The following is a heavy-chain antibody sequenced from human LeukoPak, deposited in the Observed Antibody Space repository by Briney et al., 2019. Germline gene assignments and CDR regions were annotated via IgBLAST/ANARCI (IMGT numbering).Heavy chain of an antibody. CDR3: ARERGRGQVSPYFDY. CDR1: GFTVSSNF. J-gene: IGHJ4*02. V-gene: IGHV3-53*01. Sequence: GSLILSCAASGFTVSSNFMSWVRQAPGKGLEGVSVIYSGGNTYYADSVKGRFTISRDNSKNTLYLQMNSLRADDTAVYYCARERGRGQVSPYFDYWGQGTLVTVSS. D-gene: IGHD6-6*01. CDR2: IYSGGNT.